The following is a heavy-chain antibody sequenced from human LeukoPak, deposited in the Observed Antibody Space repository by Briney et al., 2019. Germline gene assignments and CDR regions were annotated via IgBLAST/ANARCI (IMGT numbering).Heavy chain of an antibody. CDR1: GFTFSNYW. J-gene: IGHJ5*02. CDR2: IKQDGSEK. CDR3: ARDSSSWDSSWFDP. D-gene: IGHD6-13*01. Sequence: GGSLRLSCAASGFTFSNYWMSWVRQAPGKGLEWVANIKQDGSEKYYVDSVKGRFTISRDNAKNSLYLQMNSLRAEDTAVYYCARDSSSWDSSWFDPWGQGILVTVSS. V-gene: IGHV3-7*01.